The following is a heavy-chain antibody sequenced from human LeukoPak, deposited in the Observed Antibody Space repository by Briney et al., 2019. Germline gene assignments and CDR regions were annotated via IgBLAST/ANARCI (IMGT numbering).Heavy chain of an antibody. CDR3: AKGHADSSGYYYFDS. J-gene: IGHJ4*02. V-gene: IGHV1-46*01. Sequence: ASVKVSCKASGYTFTSYYMHWVRQAPGQGLEWMGIINPSGGSTSYAQKFQGRVTMTRDMSTSTVYMELSSLRSEDTAVYYCAKGHADSSGYYYFDSWGQGTLVTVSS. CDR2: INPSGGST. D-gene: IGHD3-22*01. CDR1: GYTFTSYY.